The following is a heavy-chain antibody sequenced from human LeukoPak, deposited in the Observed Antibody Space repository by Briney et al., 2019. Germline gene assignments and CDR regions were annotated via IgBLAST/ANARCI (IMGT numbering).Heavy chain of an antibody. J-gene: IGHJ3*02. CDR2: IYTSGST. CDR1: GGSISSYY. D-gene: IGHD3-22*01. V-gene: IGHV4-4*07. Sequence: SETLSLTCTVSGGSISSYYWSWIRQPAGKGLEWIGRIYTSGSTNYNPSLKSRVTISVDTSKNQFSLKLSSVTAADTAVYYCARVGYYDSSKTHAFDIWGQGTMVTVSS. CDR3: ARVGYYDSSKTHAFDI.